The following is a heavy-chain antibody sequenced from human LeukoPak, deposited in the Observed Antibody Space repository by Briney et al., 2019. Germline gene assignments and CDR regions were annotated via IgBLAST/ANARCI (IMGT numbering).Heavy chain of an antibody. CDR3: ARDPPEYCSGGSCYTTLDDEYYFDY. Sequence: PGGSLRLSCAASGFTFSSYATSWVRQAPGKGLEWVSGISGSGGSTYYADSVKGRFTISRDNSKNTLYLQMNSLRAEDTAVYYCARDPPEYCSGGSCYTTLDDEYYFDYWGQGTLVTVSS. CDR1: GFTFSSYA. D-gene: IGHD2-15*01. CDR2: ISGSGGST. J-gene: IGHJ4*02. V-gene: IGHV3-23*01.